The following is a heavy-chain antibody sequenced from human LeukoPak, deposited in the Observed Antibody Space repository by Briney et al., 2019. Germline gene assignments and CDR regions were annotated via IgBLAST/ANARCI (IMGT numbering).Heavy chain of an antibody. D-gene: IGHD2/OR15-2a*01. CDR1: GGSISSYY. V-gene: IGHV4-59*01. J-gene: IGHJ4*02. CDR2: IYYSGTT. CDR3: ARDLSGPFDY. Sequence: SETLSLTCTVSGGSISSYYWNWIRQPPGKGLEWIGYIYYSGTTNYNPSLKSRVSMSVDTSKNQFSLKLSSVTAADRAVYYCARDLSGPFDYWGQGTLVTVSS.